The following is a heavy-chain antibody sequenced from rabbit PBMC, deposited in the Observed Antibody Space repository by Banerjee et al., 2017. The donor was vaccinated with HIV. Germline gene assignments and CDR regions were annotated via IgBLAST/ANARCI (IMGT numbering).Heavy chain of an antibody. CDR3: ARDWAGDSTAYFAL. CDR1: GFSFSSDYY. V-gene: IGHV1S45*01. J-gene: IGHJ4*01. CDR2: IYAGSIGIT. Sequence: QEQLEESGGDLVKPGASLTLTCTASGFSFSSDYYMCWVRQAPGKGLEWVACIYAGSIGITYYASWAKGRFTISKTSSTTVTLQMTSLTVADTATYFCARDWAGDSTAYFALWGQGTLVTVS. D-gene: IGHD7-1*01.